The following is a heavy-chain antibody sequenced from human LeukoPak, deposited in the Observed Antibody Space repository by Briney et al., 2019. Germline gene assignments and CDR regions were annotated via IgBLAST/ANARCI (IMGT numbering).Heavy chain of an antibody. J-gene: IGHJ4*02. D-gene: IGHD3-10*01. V-gene: IGHV1-18*01. CDR3: ARSMVRGVIITVLPSYFDY. CDR2: ISAYNGNT. CDR1: GYTFTSYG. Sequence: GASVSVSCTASGYTFTSYGISWVRQAPGQGLEWMGWISAYNGNTNYAQKLQGRVTMTTDTSTSTTYMELRSLRSDDTAVYYCARSMVRGVIITVLPSYFDYWGQGTLVTVSS.